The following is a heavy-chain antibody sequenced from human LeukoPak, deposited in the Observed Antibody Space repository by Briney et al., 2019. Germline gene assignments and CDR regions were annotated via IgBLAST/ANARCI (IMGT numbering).Heavy chain of an antibody. CDR3: AREPTWEPWAYYFDH. V-gene: IGHV3-11*04. Sequence: GGSLRLSCAASGFTFSDYYMSWIRQAPGKGLEWVSYISSSGSTIYYADSVKGRFTISRDNAKNSLYLQMNSLRAEDTAVYYCAREPTWEPWAYYFDHWGQGTLVTVSS. CDR2: ISSSGSTI. D-gene: IGHD1-26*01. CDR1: GFTFSDYY. J-gene: IGHJ4*02.